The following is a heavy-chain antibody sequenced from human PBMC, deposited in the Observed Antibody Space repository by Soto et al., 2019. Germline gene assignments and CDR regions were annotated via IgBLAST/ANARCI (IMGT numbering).Heavy chain of an antibody. CDR2: INIGNGNT. CDR1: GYTFTYYP. CDR3: AREPLCGGRCYDNYFDP. V-gene: IGHV1-3*04. D-gene: IGHD2-15*01. J-gene: IGHJ5*02. Sequence: RASVKVSCKASGYTFTYYPLHWVRQAPGQRLEWMGWINIGNGNTASSQKFQDRVTITRETSASTAYMELTSLRSDDTAVYYCAREPLCGGRCYDNYFDPWGQGTLVTVSS.